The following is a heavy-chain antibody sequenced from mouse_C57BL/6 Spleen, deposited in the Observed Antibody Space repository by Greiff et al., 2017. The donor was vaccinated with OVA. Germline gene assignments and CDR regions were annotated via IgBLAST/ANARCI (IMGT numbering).Heavy chain of an antibody. CDR1: GYTFTSYW. V-gene: IGHV1-69*01. CDR2: IDPSDSYT. J-gene: IGHJ2*01. CDR3: ARSYDYDGGVDY. D-gene: IGHD2-4*01. Sequence: QVQLQQPGAELVMPGASVKLSCKASGYTFTSYWMHWVKQRPGQGLEWIGEIDPSDSYTNYNQKFKGKSTLTVDKSSSTAYMQLSSLTSEDSAVYYCARSYDYDGGVDYWGQGTTLTVSS.